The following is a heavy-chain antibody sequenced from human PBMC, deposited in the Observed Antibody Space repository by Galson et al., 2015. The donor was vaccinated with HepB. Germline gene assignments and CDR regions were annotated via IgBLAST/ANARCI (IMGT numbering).Heavy chain of an antibody. D-gene: IGHD3-22*01. J-gene: IGHJ3*02. Sequence: LSLTCTVSGGSITSSNWWYWVRQPPGKGLEWIGEVYHSGSTNYNPSLKSRVTMSVDKSKNQFSLKLTSVTAADTAVYYCSRGPRGSGYYLSIVSGFDIWGQGTMVTVSS. V-gene: IGHV4-4*02. CDR3: SRGPRGSGYYLSIVSGFDI. CDR1: GGSITSSNW. CDR2: VYHSGST.